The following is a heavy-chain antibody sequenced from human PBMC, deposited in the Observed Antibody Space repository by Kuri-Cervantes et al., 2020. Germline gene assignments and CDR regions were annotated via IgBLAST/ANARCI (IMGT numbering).Heavy chain of an antibody. Sequence: ASVKVSCKASGYTFTSYAMHWVRQAPGQRLEWMGWSNAGNGNTKYSQEFQGRVTITRDTSASTAYMELSSLRSEDMAVYYCARVRYYYDSSGYTSDYWGQGTLVTVS. V-gene: IGHV1-3*02. CDR1: GYTFTSYA. J-gene: IGHJ4*02. CDR3: ARVRYYYDSSGYTSDY. CDR2: SNAGNGNT. D-gene: IGHD3-22*01.